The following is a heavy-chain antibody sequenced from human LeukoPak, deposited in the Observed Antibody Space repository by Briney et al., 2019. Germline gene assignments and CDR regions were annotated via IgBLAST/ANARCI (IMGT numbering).Heavy chain of an antibody. Sequence: SETLSLTCTVSGGSIRSYYWSWIRQPPGKGLEWIGYIYYSGSTNYNPPLKSRVTISVDTSKNQFSLKLSSVTAADTAVYYCARGDYYDSSGYSWGQGTLVTVSS. CDR3: ARGDYYDSSGYS. D-gene: IGHD3-22*01. J-gene: IGHJ4*02. CDR1: GGSIRSYY. V-gene: IGHV4-59*01. CDR2: IYYSGST.